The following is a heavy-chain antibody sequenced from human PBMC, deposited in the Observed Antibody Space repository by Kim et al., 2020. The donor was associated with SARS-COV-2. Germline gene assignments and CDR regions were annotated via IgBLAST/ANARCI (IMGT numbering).Heavy chain of an antibody. CDR2: MNSDGSSR. D-gene: IGHD6-13*01. J-gene: IGHJ2*01. Sequence: GGSLRLSCVVSGFTLSSYWMHWVRQAPGKGLVWVSRMNSDGSSRTYADSVNGRFTIYRDNAKNTLYLQMHSLRVEDTAVYYCAREAPAAGDWYLNLWGRGTLVTLSS. CDR3: AREAPAAGDWYLNL. V-gene: IGHV3-74*03. CDR1: GFTLSSYW.